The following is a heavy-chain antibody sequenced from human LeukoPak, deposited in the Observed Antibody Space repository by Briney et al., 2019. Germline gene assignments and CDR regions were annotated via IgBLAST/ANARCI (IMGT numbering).Heavy chain of an antibody. V-gene: IGHV3-33*01. CDR2: IWYDGSDK. D-gene: IGHD6-19*01. J-gene: IGHJ5*02. Sequence: GKSLTLSCATSGFTFSTYVMHWVRQAPGKGLEWVAVIWYDGSDKYYADSVKGRFTISRDSSKNTLYLQMNSLRAEDTAVYYCARGAGIAVAGTNNWFDPWGRGTLVTVSS. CDR1: GFTFSTYV. CDR3: ARGAGIAVAGTNNWFDP.